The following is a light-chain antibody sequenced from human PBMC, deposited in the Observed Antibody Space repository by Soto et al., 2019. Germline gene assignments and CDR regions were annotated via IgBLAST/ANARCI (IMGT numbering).Light chain of an antibody. V-gene: IGKV3-15*01. CDR3: QQYNSWPPYT. CDR2: GAS. CDR1: QSVRSK. Sequence: EIVMTQSPATLSLSPGEIATLSCRAIQSVRSKLAWYQQKPGQAPRLLISGASTRATGIPGSFSGSGSGTEFTLTISSLQSEDFAVYYCQQYNSWPPYTFGQWTKLEIK. J-gene: IGKJ2*01.